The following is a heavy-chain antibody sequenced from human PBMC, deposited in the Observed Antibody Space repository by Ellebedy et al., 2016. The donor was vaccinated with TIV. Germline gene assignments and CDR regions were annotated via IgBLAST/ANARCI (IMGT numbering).Heavy chain of an antibody. CDR1: GFTFSSYD. D-gene: IGHD2-2*02. CDR2: IKKDGSEK. Sequence: PGGSLRLSCAASGFTFSSYDMNWVRQAPGKGLEWVANIKKDGSEKYHVDSVKGRFTISRDNAKNSLSLQMNSLRAEDTAVYYCAREGGYCASTSCYMSHYWYYGMDVWGQGTTVTVSS. V-gene: IGHV3-7*03. J-gene: IGHJ6*02. CDR3: AREGGYCASTSCYMSHYWYYGMDV.